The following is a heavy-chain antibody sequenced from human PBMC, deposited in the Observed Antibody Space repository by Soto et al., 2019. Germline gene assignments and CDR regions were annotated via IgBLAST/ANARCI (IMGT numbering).Heavy chain of an antibody. CDR1: GYTFTSYG. Sequence: GASVKVSCKASGYTFTSYGISWVRQAPGQGLEWMGWISAYNGNTNYAQKLQGRVTMTTDTSTSTAYMELRSLRSDDTAVYFCARERIAAAGLWFDPWGQGTLVTVSS. D-gene: IGHD6-13*01. J-gene: IGHJ5*02. V-gene: IGHV1-18*01. CDR2: ISAYNGNT. CDR3: ARERIAAAGLWFDP.